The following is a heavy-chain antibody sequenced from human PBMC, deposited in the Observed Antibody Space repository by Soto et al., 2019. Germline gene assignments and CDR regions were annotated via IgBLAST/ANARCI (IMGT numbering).Heavy chain of an antibody. CDR2: ISYDGSNK. J-gene: IGHJ6*02. V-gene: IGHV3-30*18. CDR1: GFTFSSYG. D-gene: IGHD3-3*01. CDR3: AKSGLEWLLYRSGFGMDV. Sequence: QVQLVESGGGVVQPGRSLRLSCAASGFTFSSYGMHWVRQAPGKGLEWVAVISYDGSNKYYADSVKGRFTISRDNSKNTLYLQMNSLRAEDTAVYYCAKSGLEWLLYRSGFGMDVWGQGTTVNVSS.